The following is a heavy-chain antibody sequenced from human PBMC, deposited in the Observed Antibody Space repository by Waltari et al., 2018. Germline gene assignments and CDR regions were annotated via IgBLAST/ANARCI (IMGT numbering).Heavy chain of an antibody. Sequence: QVQLVESGGGVVQPGRSLRLSCAASGFTFSSYAMHWVRQAPGKGLEWVAVISYDGSNKYYADSVKGRFTISRDNSKNTLYLQMNSLRAEDTAVYYCARDRRHIVVNWFDYWGQGTLVTVSS. D-gene: IGHD2-21*01. CDR1: GFTFSSYA. V-gene: IGHV3-30-3*01. CDR2: ISYDGSNK. J-gene: IGHJ4*02. CDR3: ARDRRHIVVNWFDY.